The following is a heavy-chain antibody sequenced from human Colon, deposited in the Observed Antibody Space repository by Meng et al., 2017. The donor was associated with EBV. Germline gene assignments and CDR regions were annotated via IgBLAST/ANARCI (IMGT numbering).Heavy chain of an antibody. Sequence: QVQLQESGPGLVKPSQXLSLTCTVSGGSISSGNHYWSWIRQHPGKGLEYIAYIYYSGSTYYNPSLKSRVIISVDTSKNQFSLRLNSVTAADTAVYYCASLYGDSSVWYLDLWGRGTLVTVSS. V-gene: IGHV4-31*03. CDR1: GGSISSGNHY. CDR3: ASLYGDSSVWYLDL. J-gene: IGHJ2*01. D-gene: IGHD4-17*01. CDR2: IYYSGST.